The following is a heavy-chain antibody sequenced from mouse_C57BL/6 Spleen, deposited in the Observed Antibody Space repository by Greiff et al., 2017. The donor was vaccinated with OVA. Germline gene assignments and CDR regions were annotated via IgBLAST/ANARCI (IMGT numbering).Heavy chain of an antibody. J-gene: IGHJ4*01. Sequence: VKLQESGAELVRPGTSVKVSCKASGYAFTNYLIEWVKQRPGQGLEWIGVINPGSGGTNYNEKFKGKATLTADKSSSTAYMQLSSLTSEDSAVYFCARLGGGDYAMDYWGQGTSVTVSS. CDR2: INPGSGGT. D-gene: IGHD3-3*01. CDR1: GYAFTNYL. V-gene: IGHV1-54*01. CDR3: ARLGGGDYAMDY.